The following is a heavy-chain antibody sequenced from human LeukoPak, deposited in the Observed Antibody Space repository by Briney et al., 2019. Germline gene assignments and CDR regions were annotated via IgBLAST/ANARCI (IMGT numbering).Heavy chain of an antibody. J-gene: IGHJ4*02. CDR3: AKDQTGYCSGGSCHGVLDY. V-gene: IGHV3-30*18. Sequence: GGSLRLSCAASGFTFSNYIMTWIRQAPGKGLEWVAVISYAGSSEYYADSVKGRFTISRDNSKNTLYLQMNSLRAEDTAVYFCAKDQTGYCSGGSCHGVLDYWGQGTLVTVSS. CDR2: ISYAGSSE. D-gene: IGHD2-15*01. CDR1: GFTFSNYI.